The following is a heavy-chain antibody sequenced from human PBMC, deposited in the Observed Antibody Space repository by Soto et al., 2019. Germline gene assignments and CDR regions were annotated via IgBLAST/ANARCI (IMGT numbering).Heavy chain of an antibody. CDR1: GYTFTGYY. CDR2: INPNSGGT. J-gene: IGHJ6*02. Sequence: GASVKVSCKASGYTFTGYYMHWVRQAPGQGLEWMGWINPNSGGTNYAQKFQGWVTMTRDTSISTAYMELSRLRSDDTAVYYCARDRNDIVATKGRGVGGYYYGMDVWGQGTTVTVSS. V-gene: IGHV1-2*04. D-gene: IGHD5-12*01. CDR3: ARDRNDIVATKGRGVGGYYYGMDV.